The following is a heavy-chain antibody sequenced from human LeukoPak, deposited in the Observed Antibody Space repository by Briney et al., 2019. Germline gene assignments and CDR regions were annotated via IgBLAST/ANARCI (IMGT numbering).Heavy chain of an antibody. Sequence: PGGPLSFSCAASGLTLNDYNLSWIRKAQGKGLEWLSYINIGGTNTHYADSVKGRFTISRDNAKKSLYLEMNNLRAEDTAVYYCATDGAGFDTWGQGVLVTVSS. CDR3: ATDGAGFDT. CDR1: GLTLNDYN. J-gene: IGHJ5*02. V-gene: IGHV3-11*01. CDR2: INIGGTNT.